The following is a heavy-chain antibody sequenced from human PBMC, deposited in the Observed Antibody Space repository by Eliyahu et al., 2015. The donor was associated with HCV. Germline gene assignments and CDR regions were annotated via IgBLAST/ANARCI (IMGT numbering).Heavy chain of an antibody. V-gene: IGHV1-46*01. J-gene: IGHJ4*02. CDR2: INPSGGST. Sequence: QVQLVQSGAEVKKPGASVKXSCXASGYTFTXXXXXWVRQAPGQGLEWXGXINPSGGSTXYAQKFQGRVTMTRDTSTSTVYMELSSLRSEDTAVYYCAREGAGFYYDSSFRRSGLDYWGQGTLVTVSS. D-gene: IGHD3-22*01. CDR1: GYTFTXXX. CDR3: AREGAGFYYDSSFRRSGLDY.